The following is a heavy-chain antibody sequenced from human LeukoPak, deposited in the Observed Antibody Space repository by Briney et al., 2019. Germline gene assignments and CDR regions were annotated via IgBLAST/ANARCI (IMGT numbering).Heavy chain of an antibody. Sequence: GASVKVSCKTSGGTFSSYAITWVRQTPGQGLEWMGGIIPIFGTTNYAQKFQDRVTITADKSTSAAYMKLSSLRSEDTAVYYCARAGDGSGSYYNPTHYYYMDVWGKGTTVTISS. V-gene: IGHV1-69*06. CDR1: GGTFSSYA. CDR2: IIPIFGTT. CDR3: ARAGDGSGSYYNPTHYYYMDV. D-gene: IGHD3-10*01. J-gene: IGHJ6*03.